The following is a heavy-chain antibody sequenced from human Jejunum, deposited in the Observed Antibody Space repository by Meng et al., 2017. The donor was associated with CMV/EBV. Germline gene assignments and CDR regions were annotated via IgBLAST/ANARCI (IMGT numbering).Heavy chain of an antibody. CDR1: GFALTVYA. J-gene: IGHJ4*02. CDR3: ARGIEAGLDY. D-gene: IGHD5-12*01. CDR2: MNPSRGIT. V-gene: IGHV1-8*01. Sequence: QAQLGQSASALGTPAASVNVSCKASGFALTVYAMKWVRQATGKGPEWMGWMNPSRGITAYAQKFQGRVTMTRDTSIDTAYMELTSLKSEDTAIYYGARGIEAGLDYWGQGTLVTVSS.